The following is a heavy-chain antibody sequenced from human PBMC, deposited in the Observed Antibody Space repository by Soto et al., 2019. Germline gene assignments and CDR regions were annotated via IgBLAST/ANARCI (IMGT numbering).Heavy chain of an antibody. CDR2: SSSDGGTT. V-gene: IGHV3-64D*06. J-gene: IGHJ4*02. CDR1: GFTFSNYA. D-gene: IGHD1-26*01. Sequence: GGSLRLSCSASGFTFSNYAMHCVRQAPGKGLEDVSSSSSDGGTTYYADSVKGRFAISRDNSKNTLYLQMSSLRAEDTALYYCVKDRWVDYWGQGTLVSVSS. CDR3: VKDRWVDY.